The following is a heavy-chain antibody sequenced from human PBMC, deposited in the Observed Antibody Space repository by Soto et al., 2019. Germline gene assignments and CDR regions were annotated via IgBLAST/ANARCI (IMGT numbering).Heavy chain of an antibody. V-gene: IGHV3-23*01. J-gene: IGHJ5*02. CDR1: GFTFSSYT. CDR2: ISGSGDST. CDR3: AKLRWGSDNWFDP. Sequence: EVQLLESGGGMVQPGGSLRLSCAASGFTFSSYTMSWVRQTPGKGLEWVSAISGSGDSTYYADSVKGRFTISRDNSKNTLYLQMTSLRAEYPAVYYCAKLRWGSDNWFDPWGQGTLVTVSS. D-gene: IGHD3-10*01.